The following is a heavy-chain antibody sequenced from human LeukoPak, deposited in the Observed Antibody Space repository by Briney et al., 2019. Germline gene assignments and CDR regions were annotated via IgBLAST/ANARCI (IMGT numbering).Heavy chain of an antibody. J-gene: IGHJ4*02. V-gene: IGHV1-2*02. CDR3: ARAEAIDY. Sequence: ASVKVSCKTSGYTFTGYYMHWVRQAPGQGLEWMGWINLNSGDTKYAQKFQGRVTMTRDTSISTAYMELSSLRSDDTAVYYCARAEAIDYWGQGTRVTVSS. CDR1: GYTFTGYY. CDR2: INLNSGDT. D-gene: IGHD5-12*01.